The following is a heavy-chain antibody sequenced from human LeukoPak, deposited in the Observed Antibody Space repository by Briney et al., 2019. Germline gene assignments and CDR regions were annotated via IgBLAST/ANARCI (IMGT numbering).Heavy chain of an antibody. V-gene: IGHV3-7*01. CDR2: IKQDGSEK. D-gene: IGHD3-22*01. J-gene: IGHJ6*02. Sequence: GGSLRLSCAASGFTFSSYWMSWVRQAPGKGLEWVANIKQDGSEKNYVDSVKGRFTISRDNAKNSLYLQMNSLRAEDTAVYYCARDLNYYDSSGYYYGMDVWGQGTTVTVSS. CDR1: GFTFSSYW. CDR3: ARDLNYYDSSGYYYGMDV.